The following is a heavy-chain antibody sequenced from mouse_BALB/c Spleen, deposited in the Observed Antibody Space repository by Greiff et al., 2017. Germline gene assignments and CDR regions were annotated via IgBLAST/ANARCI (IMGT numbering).Heavy chain of an antibody. CDR2: IDPENGNT. CDR3: ARVYGSYWYFDV. D-gene: IGHD2-2*01. J-gene: IGHJ1*01. V-gene: IGHV14-1*02. CDR1: GFNIKDYY. Sequence: VQLQQSGAELVKPGASVKLSCTASGFNIKDYYMHWVKQRPEQGLEWIGWIDPENGNTIYDPKFQGKASITADTSSNTAYLQLSSLTSEDTAVYYCARVYGSYWYFDVWGAGTTVTVSS.